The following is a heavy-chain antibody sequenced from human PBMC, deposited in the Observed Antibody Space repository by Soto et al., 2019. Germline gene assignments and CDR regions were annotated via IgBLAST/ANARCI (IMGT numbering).Heavy chain of an antibody. Sequence: HPGGSLRLSCAASGLIFSDYAMSWVRQAPGKGLECVACISGSGGDTFYADSVKGRFTISRDNSKNTLSLHMNSLRVDDTAVYFCAKDRFGIVGPVDYWAQGTLVTVSS. V-gene: IGHV3-23*01. J-gene: IGHJ4*02. D-gene: IGHD1-26*01. CDR1: GLIFSDYA. CDR3: AKDRFGIVGPVDY. CDR2: ISGSGGDT.